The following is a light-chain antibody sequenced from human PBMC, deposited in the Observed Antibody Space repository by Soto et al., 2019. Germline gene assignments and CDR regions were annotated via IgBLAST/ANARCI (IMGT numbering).Light chain of an antibody. J-gene: IGKJ4*01. CDR2: GAS. V-gene: IGKV3-15*01. Sequence: EIVITQSPATLSVSAGERATLSWRASRGIGSTLAWYQQKHGQTPRLLIYGASTRATGVPARFSGSGYGTDFNLTISSLQSEDFAVYYCQQYYNWPLTFGGGTKVDIK. CDR3: QQYYNWPLT. CDR1: RGIGST.